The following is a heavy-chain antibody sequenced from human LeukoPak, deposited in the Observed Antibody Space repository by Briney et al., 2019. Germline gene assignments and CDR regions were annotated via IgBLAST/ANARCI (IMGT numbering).Heavy chain of an antibody. V-gene: IGHV1-3*01. CDR1: GYTFTSYA. D-gene: IGHD3-10*01. CDR3: ARTYGSGSYYTAGTDY. CDR2: INAGNGNT. Sequence: ASVKVSCKASGYTFTSYAMHWVRQAPGQRLEWMGWINAGNGNTKYSQKFQGRVTITRDTSASTAYMELSSLRSEDAAVYYCARTYGSGSYYTAGTDYWGQGTLVTVSS. J-gene: IGHJ4*02.